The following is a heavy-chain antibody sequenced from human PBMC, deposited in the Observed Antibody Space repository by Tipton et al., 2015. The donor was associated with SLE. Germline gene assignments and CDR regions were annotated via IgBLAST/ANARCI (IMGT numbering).Heavy chain of an antibody. CDR1: GDSISGYY. V-gene: IGHV4-4*09. J-gene: IGHJ4*02. CDR2: IYTSGST. Sequence: TLSLTSTVSGDSISGYYWSWIRQPAGKGLEWIGYIYTSGSTNYNPSLKSRVTISVDTSKNQFSLKLSSVTAADTAVYYCARAIAAAGDDFDYWGQGTLVTVSS. CDR3: ARAIAAAGDDFDY. D-gene: IGHD6-13*01.